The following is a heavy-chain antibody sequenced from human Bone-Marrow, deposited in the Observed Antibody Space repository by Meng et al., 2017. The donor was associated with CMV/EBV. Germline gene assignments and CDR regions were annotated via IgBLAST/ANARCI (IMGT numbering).Heavy chain of an antibody. J-gene: IGHJ4*02. Sequence: ASVKVSCKASGYTFTGYYMHWVRQAPGQGLEWMGWINPNSGGTNYAQKFQGRVTMTRDTSISTAYMELSRLRSDDTAVYYCARDGAIAAAGTGDYWGQGTLVTVSS. V-gene: IGHV1-2*02. D-gene: IGHD6-13*01. CDR1: GYTFTGYY. CDR3: ARDGAIAAAGTGDY. CDR2: INPNSGGT.